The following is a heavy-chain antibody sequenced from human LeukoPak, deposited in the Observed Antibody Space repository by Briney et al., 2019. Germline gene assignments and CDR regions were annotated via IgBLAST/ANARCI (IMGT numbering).Heavy chain of an antibody. D-gene: IGHD4-17*01. Sequence: SETLSLTCSVSGASISNSYWGWIRQPPGTGLEWVGYVYTNGRSNYNPSLKGRVTISVDRSKNQFSLKLNSVTAADTAVYYCARPTVFGWFDPWGQGTLVTVSS. CDR2: VYTNGRS. CDR3: ARPTVFGWFDP. V-gene: IGHV4-4*09. J-gene: IGHJ5*02. CDR1: GASISNSY.